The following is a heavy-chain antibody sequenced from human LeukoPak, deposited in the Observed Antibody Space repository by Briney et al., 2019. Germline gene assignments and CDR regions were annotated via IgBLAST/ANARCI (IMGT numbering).Heavy chain of an antibody. V-gene: IGHV3-23*01. CDR3: GKPRYSRSWKYAFDI. Sequence: ISGSGGSTYYADSVKGRFTISRDNSKNTLYLQMNSLRAEDTAVYYCGKPRYSRSWKYAFDIWGQGTMVTVSS. J-gene: IGHJ3*02. CDR2: ISGSGGST. D-gene: IGHD6-13*01.